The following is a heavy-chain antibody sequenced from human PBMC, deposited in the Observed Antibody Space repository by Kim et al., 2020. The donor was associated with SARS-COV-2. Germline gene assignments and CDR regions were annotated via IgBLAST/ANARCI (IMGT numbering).Heavy chain of an antibody. CDR1: GGSISDSY. J-gene: IGHJ4*02. CDR2: INHRGST. D-gene: IGHD2-2*01. V-gene: IGHV4-34*01. CDR3: ARGVWRDSTNYPPLCDS. Sequence: SETLSLTCAVYGGSISDSYWTWIRQPPGKGLEWIGDINHRGSTSSDPSPRSRVTMLIDTSQNQFSLVLTSVTAADTAVYFCARGVWRDSTNYPPLCDSWGQGTLVTVSS.